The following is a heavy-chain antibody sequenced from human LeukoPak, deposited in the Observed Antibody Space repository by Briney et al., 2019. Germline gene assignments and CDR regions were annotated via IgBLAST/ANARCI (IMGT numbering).Heavy chain of an antibody. CDR2: IQQGGSEK. J-gene: IGHJ5*01. CDR1: GFTFSHYW. Sequence: HTGGSLRLSCAASGFTFSHYWMDWVRQAPGKGLEWVANIQQGGSEKYYVDSVKGRFIISRDDAKNSLFLQMNSLRAEDTAVYYCAREIAQQLDSWGQGTLVTVSS. D-gene: IGHD6-13*01. V-gene: IGHV3-7*01. CDR3: AREIAQQLDS.